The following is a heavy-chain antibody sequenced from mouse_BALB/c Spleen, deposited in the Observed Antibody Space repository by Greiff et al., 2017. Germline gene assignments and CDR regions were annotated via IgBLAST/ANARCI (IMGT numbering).Heavy chain of an antibody. CDR1: GFTFSDYY. Sequence: EVHLVESGGGLVKPGGSLKLSCAASGFTFSDYYMYWVRQTPEKRLEWVATISDGGSYTYYPDSVKGRFTISRDNAKNNLYLQMSSLKSEDTAMYYCARGYGGAMDYWGQGTSVTVSS. V-gene: IGHV5-4*02. J-gene: IGHJ4*01. CDR3: ARGYGGAMDY. D-gene: IGHD1-1*01. CDR2: ISDGGSYT.